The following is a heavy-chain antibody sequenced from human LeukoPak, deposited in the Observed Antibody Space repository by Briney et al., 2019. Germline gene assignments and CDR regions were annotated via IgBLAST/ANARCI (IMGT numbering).Heavy chain of an antibody. V-gene: IGHV1-18*01. J-gene: IGHJ5*02. CDR2: ISPYNGNT. CDR3: ARDYELGPGRDCFDP. D-gene: IGHD2-21*01. CDR1: GYTFTNYG. Sequence: ASVKVSCKASGYTFTNYGLSWVRQAPGQGLEWMGHISPYNGNTNYAQKLQGRVTMTTDTSTTTAYMELRSLRSDDTAVYYCARDYELGPGRDCFDPWGQGTLVTVSS.